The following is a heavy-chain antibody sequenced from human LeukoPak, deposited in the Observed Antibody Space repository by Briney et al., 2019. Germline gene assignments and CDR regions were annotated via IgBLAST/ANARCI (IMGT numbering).Heavy chain of an antibody. CDR3: AIVYFRYFDWLPHYYYYGMDV. V-gene: IGHV3-21*01. Sequence: GGSLRLSCAASGFTFSSYSMNWVRQAPGKGLEWVSSISSSSSYIYYADSVKGRFTISRDNSKNTLYLQMNSLRAEDTAVYYCAIVYFRYFDWLPHYYYYGMDVCRQGTTVTVSS. CDR1: GFTFSSYS. D-gene: IGHD3-9*01. CDR2: ISSSSSYI. J-gene: IGHJ6*01.